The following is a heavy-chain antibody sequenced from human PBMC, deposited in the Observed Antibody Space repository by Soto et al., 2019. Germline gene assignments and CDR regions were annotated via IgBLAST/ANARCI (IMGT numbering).Heavy chain of an antibody. J-gene: IGHJ6*02. V-gene: IGHV3-64D*08. CDR1: GFTFSSYA. CDR3: VKPPGYDFWSGYYYGMDV. D-gene: IGHD3-3*01. Sequence: PGGSLRLSCSASGFTFSSYAMHWVRQAPGKKQKYVSAISSNGGSTYYADSVKGRFTISRDNSKNTLYLQMSSLRAEDTAVYYFVKPPGYDFWSGYYYGMDVWGQGTTVTVSS. CDR2: ISSNGGST.